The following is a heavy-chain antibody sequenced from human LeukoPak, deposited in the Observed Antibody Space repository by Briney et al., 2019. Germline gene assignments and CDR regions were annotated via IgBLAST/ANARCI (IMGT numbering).Heavy chain of an antibody. J-gene: IGHJ1*01. D-gene: IGHD6-19*01. V-gene: IGHV1-46*01. Sequence: SVKDTCLASGYSFSHYYMHWVRQARGRGLDWMGLINPSGGSSSNAQKFQGRVTMTRDMSTSTVYKELSSLRSEDTAVHYCARDYFPRWVADSEFFQHWGQGTLVTVSS. CDR3: ARDYFPRWVADSEFFQH. CDR1: GYSFSHYY. CDR2: INPSGGSS.